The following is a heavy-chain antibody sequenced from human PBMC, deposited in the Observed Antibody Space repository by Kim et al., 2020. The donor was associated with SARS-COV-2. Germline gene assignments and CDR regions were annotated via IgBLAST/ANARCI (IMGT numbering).Heavy chain of an antibody. D-gene: IGHD1-26*01. CDR2: IWYDGSNK. CDR3: ASAGGSYYADY. Sequence: GGSLRLSCAASGFTFRNYGMQWVRQAPGKGLEWVAVIWYDGSNKYYADSVKGRFTISRDNPKNTLYLQMNSLRAEDTGVYYCASAGGSYYADYWGQGTLVAVSS. J-gene: IGHJ4*02. V-gene: IGHV3-33*01. CDR1: GFTFRNYG.